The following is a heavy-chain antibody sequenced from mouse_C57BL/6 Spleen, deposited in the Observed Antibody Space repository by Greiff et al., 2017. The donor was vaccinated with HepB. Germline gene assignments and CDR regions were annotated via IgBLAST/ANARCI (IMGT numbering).Heavy chain of an antibody. CDR3: ARRYGSSYSHWYFDV. D-gene: IGHD1-1*01. Sequence: VQLQQPGAELVKPGASVKMSCKASGYTFTRYWLTWVKQRPGQGLEWIGDIYPGSGSTNYNEKFKSKATLTVDTSSSTAYMQLSSLTSEDSAVYYCARRYGSSYSHWYFDVWGTGTTVTVSS. CDR2: IYPGSGST. J-gene: IGHJ1*03. CDR1: GYTFTRYW. V-gene: IGHV1-55*01.